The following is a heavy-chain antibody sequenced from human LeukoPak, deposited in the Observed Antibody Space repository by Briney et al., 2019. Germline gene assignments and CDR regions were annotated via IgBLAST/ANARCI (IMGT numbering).Heavy chain of an antibody. CDR1: GFIFSSYS. D-gene: IGHD5-24*01. J-gene: IGHJ4*02. Sequence: GGSLRLSCAASGFIFSSYSMNWVRQAPGKGLEWVSSISSSSSYIYYADSLKGRFTISRDNAKNSLYLQMNSLRAEDTAVYYCARRRREMATITFDYWGQGTLVTVSS. CDR3: ARRRREMATITFDY. V-gene: IGHV3-21*01. CDR2: ISSSSSYI.